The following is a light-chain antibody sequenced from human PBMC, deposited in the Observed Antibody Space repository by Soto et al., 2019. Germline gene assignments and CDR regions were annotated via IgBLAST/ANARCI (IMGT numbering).Light chain of an antibody. V-gene: IGLV1-44*01. CDR2: SNS. CDR1: SANIGSDT. Sequence: SVLTQAPSASGTREQRVTISCSGGSANIGSDTVNWYQKIQGTAPKLLVDSNSQQPSGIPDRLSATKSGTTDTLAYTGLKSEDESSYYCTAWDHRLNGYVCGTGTKVTV. J-gene: IGLJ1*01. CDR3: TAWDHRLNGYV.